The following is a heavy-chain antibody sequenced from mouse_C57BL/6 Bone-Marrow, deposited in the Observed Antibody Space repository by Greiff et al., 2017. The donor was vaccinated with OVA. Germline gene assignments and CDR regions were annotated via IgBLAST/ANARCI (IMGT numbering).Heavy chain of an antibody. J-gene: IGHJ4*01. CDR1: GFTFSDYY. CDR3: ARPNYYGSDYAMDY. D-gene: IGHD1-1*01. V-gene: IGHV5-12*01. Sequence: EVKVVESGGGLVQPGGSLKLSCAASGFTFSDYYMYWVRQTPEKRLEWVAYISNGGGSTYYPDTVKGRFTISRDNAKNTLYLQMSRLKSEDTAMYYCARPNYYGSDYAMDYWGQGTSVTVSS. CDR2: ISNGGGST.